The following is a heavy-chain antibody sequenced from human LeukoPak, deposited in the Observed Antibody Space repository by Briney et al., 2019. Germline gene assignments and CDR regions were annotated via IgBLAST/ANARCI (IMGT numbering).Heavy chain of an antibody. CDR2: INPNSGGT. Sequence: ASVKVSCXASGYTFTGYYMHWVRQAPGQGLEWMGRINPNSGGTNYAQKFQGRVTMTRDTSISTAYMELSRLRSDDTAVYYCARAAMGGGIRYFDWLFGYWGQGTLVTVSS. J-gene: IGHJ4*02. D-gene: IGHD3-9*01. CDR3: ARAAMGGGIRYFDWLFGY. CDR1: GYTFTGYY. V-gene: IGHV1-2*06.